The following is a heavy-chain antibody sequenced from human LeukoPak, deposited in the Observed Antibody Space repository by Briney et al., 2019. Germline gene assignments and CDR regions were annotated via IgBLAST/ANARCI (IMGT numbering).Heavy chain of an antibody. J-gene: IGHJ4*02. D-gene: IGHD2-21*02. V-gene: IGHV1-18*01. Sequence: ASVKVSCXASGYTFTSYGISWVRRAPGQGLEWMGWISAYNGNTNYAQKLQGRVTMTTDTSTSTAYMELRSLRSDVTAVYYCARSSIVVVTAHSFDYWGQGTLVTVSS. CDR2: ISAYNGNT. CDR3: ARSSIVVVTAHSFDY. CDR1: GYTFTSYG.